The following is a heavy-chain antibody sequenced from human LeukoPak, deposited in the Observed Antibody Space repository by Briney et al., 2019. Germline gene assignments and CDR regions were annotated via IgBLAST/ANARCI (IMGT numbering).Heavy chain of an antibody. CDR2: MNPNSGNT. D-gene: IGHD1-26*01. CDR3: ARRTSGTDFMGSDY. CDR1: GYTFTSYD. V-gene: IGHV1-8*01. Sequence: ASVKVSCKASGYTFTSYDINWVRQATGQGLEWMGWMNPNSGNTGYARKFQGRVTMTRNTSISTAYMELSSLRSEDTAVYYCARRTSGTDFMGSDYWGQGTLVTVSS. J-gene: IGHJ4*02.